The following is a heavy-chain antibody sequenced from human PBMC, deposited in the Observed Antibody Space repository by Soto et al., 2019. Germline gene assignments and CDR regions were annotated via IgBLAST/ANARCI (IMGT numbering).Heavy chain of an antibody. V-gene: IGHV4-34*01. CDR3: ARGPRITMVRRWFDP. Sequence: SETLSLTCAVYCGSFSGYYWSWIRQPPGKGLEWIGEINHSGSTNYNLSLKSRVTISVDTSKNQFSLKLSSVTAADTAVYYCARGPRITMVRRWFDPWGQGTLVTVSS. CDR2: INHSGST. CDR1: CGSFSGYY. D-gene: IGHD3-10*01. J-gene: IGHJ5*02.